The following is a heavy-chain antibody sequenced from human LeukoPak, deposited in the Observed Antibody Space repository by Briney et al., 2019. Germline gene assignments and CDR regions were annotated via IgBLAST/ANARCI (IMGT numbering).Heavy chain of an antibody. CDR2: INHSGST. J-gene: IGHJ4*02. CDR1: GGSSSGYY. CDR3: ARRQRVRGVIISPRAFDY. V-gene: IGHV4-34*01. Sequence: SETLSLTCAVYGGSSSGYYWSWIRQPPGKGLEWIGEINHSGSTNYNPSLKSRVTISVDTSKNQFSLKLSSVTAADTAVYYCARRQRVRGVIISPRAFDYWGQGTLVTVSS. D-gene: IGHD3-10*01.